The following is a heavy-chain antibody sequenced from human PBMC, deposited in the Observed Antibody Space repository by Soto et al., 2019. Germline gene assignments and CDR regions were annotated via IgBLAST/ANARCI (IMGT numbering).Heavy chain of an antibody. Sequence: QVQLVQSGAEVKKPGSSVKVSCKASGGAFNTYTISWVRQAPGQGLEWMGGIIPILGTTNYAQKFQGRVTITAAESTSTAYMELNRLRSEDTAMYYCARDPQWYCDDDCSSQRIDFDIWGQGTMVTVSS. J-gene: IGHJ3*02. CDR2: IIPILGTT. D-gene: IGHD2-21*02. CDR1: GGAFNTYT. CDR3: ARDPQWYCDDDCSSQRIDFDI. V-gene: IGHV1-69*12.